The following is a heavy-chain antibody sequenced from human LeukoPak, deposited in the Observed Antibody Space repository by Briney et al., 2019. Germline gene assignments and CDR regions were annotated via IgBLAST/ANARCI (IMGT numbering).Heavy chain of an antibody. J-gene: IGHJ6*03. CDR3: AKVFGVEYFYYMDV. CDR2: IGASSATI. D-gene: IGHD3-3*01. CDR1: GFSFSSYS. V-gene: IGHV3-48*04. Sequence: GRSLRLSCAASGFSFSSYSMNWVRQAPGKGLEWISYIGASSATIHYADSVQGRFTISRDNAKNSLFLQMDNLRAEDTAVYYCAKVFGVEYFYYMDVWGNGATVIVSS.